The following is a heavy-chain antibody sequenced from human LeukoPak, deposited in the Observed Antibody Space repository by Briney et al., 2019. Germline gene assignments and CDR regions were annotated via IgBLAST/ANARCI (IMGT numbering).Heavy chain of an antibody. V-gene: IGHV3-48*01. Sequence: GGSLRLSCAASGFTFSSYSMNWVRQAPGKGLEWVSYISSSSSTIYYADSVKGRFTISRDNAKNSLYLQMNSLRAEDTAVYYCARKSLGRLLRGLPAASLDYWGQGTLVTVSS. J-gene: IGHJ4*02. D-gene: IGHD2-2*01. CDR3: ARKSLGRLLRGLPAASLDY. CDR2: ISSSSSTI. CDR1: GFTFSSYS.